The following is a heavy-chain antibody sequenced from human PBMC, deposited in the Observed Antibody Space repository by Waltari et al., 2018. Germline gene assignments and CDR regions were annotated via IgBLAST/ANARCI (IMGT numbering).Heavy chain of an antibody. Sequence: QLQLQESGPGLVKPSETLSLTCTVSGGSISSSSYYWGWIRQPPGKGLEWIGSIYYSGSTYYNPSLKSRVTISVETSKNQFSRKLSSVTAADTAVYYCARDADEDSGYDYREYYFDYWGQGTLVTVSS. CDR1: GGSISSSSYY. CDR2: IYYSGST. V-gene: IGHV4-39*07. D-gene: IGHD5-12*01. CDR3: ARDADEDSGYDYREYYFDY. J-gene: IGHJ4*02.